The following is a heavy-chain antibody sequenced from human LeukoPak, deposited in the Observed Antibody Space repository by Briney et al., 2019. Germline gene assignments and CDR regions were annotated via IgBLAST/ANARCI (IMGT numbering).Heavy chain of an antibody. CDR3: ARVVPAANYYYYMDV. V-gene: IGHV4-59*10. CDR2: IYTSGST. CDR1: GGSFSGYY. Sequence: SETLSLTCAVYGGSFSGYYWSWIRQPAGKGLEWIGRIYTSGSTNYNPSLKSRVTISVDTSKNQFSLKLSSVTAADTAVYYCARVVPAANYYYYMDVWGKGTTVTISS. J-gene: IGHJ6*03. D-gene: IGHD2-2*01.